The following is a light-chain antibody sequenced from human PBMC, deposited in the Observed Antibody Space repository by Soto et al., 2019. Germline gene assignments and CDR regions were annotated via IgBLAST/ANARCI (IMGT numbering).Light chain of an antibody. V-gene: IGLV1-44*01. CDR1: SSNIGSNT. CDR3: AAWDESLNGYV. J-gene: IGLJ1*01. CDR2: CNN. Sequence: QSVLTQPPSASGTPGQGVTISCSGASSNIGSNTLNWYQQLPGRAPKLLIYCNNQRPSGVPHGSSASNSGTQTSLPISGRQSEDEADYYCAAWDESLNGYVFGTGTKLTVL.